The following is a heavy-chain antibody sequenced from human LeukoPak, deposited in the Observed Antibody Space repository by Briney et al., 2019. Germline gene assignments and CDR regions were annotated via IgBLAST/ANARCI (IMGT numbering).Heavy chain of an antibody. V-gene: IGHV4-59*08. CDR1: GDSISASY. CDR3: ARQPGGGLDAMDV. D-gene: IGHD3-16*01. J-gene: IGHJ6*02. CDR2: IYKSGST. Sequence: SETLSLTCTVSGDSISASYWTWIRQPPGKGLEWIAYIYKSGSTNHNPSLKNRVTISMDTPKNQFSLNLSSVTAADTAVYYCARQPGGGLDAMDVWGQGATVTVSS.